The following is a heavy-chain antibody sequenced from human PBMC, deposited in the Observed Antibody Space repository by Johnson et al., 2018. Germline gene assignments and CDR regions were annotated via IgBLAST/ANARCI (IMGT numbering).Heavy chain of an antibody. CDR1: GFTFSSYA. Sequence: QVQLVQSGGGVVQPGRSLRLSCAASGFTFSSYAMHWVRQAPGKGLEWVAVISYDGSNKYYADSVKGRFTIPRDNSKNTLYLQMTSLRAEDTAVYYCAKEVKYYYDSSGFSCDFQHWGQGTLVTVSS. V-gene: IGHV3-30-3*01. CDR2: ISYDGSNK. CDR3: AKEVKYYYDSSGFSCDFQH. J-gene: IGHJ1*01. D-gene: IGHD3-22*01.